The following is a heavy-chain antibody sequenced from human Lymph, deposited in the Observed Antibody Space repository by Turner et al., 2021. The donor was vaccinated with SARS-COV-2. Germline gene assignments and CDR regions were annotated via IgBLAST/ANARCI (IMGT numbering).Heavy chain of an antibody. D-gene: IGHD4-17*01. CDR3: ARVYGDYVP. CDR1: GITVSSNY. V-gene: IGHV3-66*01. CDR2: LYSGGST. Sequence: EVQLVESGGCLVQHGGSLRLSCAASGITVSSNYMSWVRQAPGKGLEWVSLLYSGGSTYYADSVKGRFTISRDNSKNTLYLQMNSLRAEDTAVYYCARVYGDYVPWGQGTLVTVSS. J-gene: IGHJ5*02.